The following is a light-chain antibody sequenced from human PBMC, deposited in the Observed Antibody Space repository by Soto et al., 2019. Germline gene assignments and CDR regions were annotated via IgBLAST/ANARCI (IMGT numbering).Light chain of an antibody. CDR2: AAS. CDR3: QQYHTDWT. CDR1: ESIDNW. J-gene: IGKJ1*01. Sequence: DIQMTQSPSTLSASVGDTVTITCRASESIDNWLAWYQQKPGKAPKLPIFAASTLVRGVPSRFSGRGSGTEFTLTISSLQADDYATFYCQQYHTDWTFGQGTKVDIK. V-gene: IGKV1-5*01.